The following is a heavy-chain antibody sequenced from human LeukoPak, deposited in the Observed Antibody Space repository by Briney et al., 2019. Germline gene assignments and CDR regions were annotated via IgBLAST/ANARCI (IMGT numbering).Heavy chain of an antibody. Sequence: GGSLRLSCAASGFTFSSYWMSWVRQAPGKGLEWVANIKQDGSEKYYVDSVKGRFTISRDNAKNSLYLQMNSLRAEDTAVYYYARGPKCSGGSCYSSWFDPWDQGTLVTVSS. CDR2: IKQDGSEK. J-gene: IGHJ5*02. CDR3: ARGPKCSGGSCYSSWFDP. CDR1: GFTFSSYW. D-gene: IGHD2-15*01. V-gene: IGHV3-7*01.